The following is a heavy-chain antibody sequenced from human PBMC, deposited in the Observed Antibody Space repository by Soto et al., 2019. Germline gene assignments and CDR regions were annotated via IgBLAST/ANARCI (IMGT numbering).Heavy chain of an antibody. CDR1: GGSISSGGYS. D-gene: IGHD5-18*01. CDR2: IYHSGST. V-gene: IGHV4-30-2*01. J-gene: IGHJ4*02. Sequence: SETLSLTCAVSGGSISSGGYSWGWIRQPPGKGLEWIGYIYHSGSTYYNPSLKSRVTISVDRSKNQFSLKLSSVTAADTAVYYCARDVDTFYFDYWGQGTLVTVSS. CDR3: ARDVDTFYFDY.